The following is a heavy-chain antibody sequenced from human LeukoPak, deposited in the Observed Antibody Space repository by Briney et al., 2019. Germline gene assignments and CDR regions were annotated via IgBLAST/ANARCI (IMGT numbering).Heavy chain of an antibody. V-gene: IGHV3-30*04. CDR3: AKDRYYGSGSYPIYFDY. J-gene: IGHJ4*02. CDR1: GFTFSSYA. CDR2: ISYDGSNK. Sequence: PGGSLRLSCAASGFTFSSYAMHWVRQAPGKGLEWVAVISYDGSNKYYADSVKGRFTISRDNSKNTLYLQMNSLRAEDTAVYYCAKDRYYGSGSYPIYFDYWGQGTLVTVSS. D-gene: IGHD3-10*01.